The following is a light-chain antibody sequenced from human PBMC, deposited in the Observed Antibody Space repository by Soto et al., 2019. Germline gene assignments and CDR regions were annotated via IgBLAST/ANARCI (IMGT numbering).Light chain of an antibody. V-gene: IGLV2-14*01. Sequence: QSALTQPASVSGSPRQSITISCTGTSSDVGSHDSVSWYQQHPGKAPQLVIYEVAHRPSGVSDRFSGSKFGITAYLTISGLQAEDEADYYCTPYSTGSSPVIFGGGTKLTVL. CDR3: TPYSTGSSPVI. CDR2: EVA. J-gene: IGLJ2*01. CDR1: SSDVGSHDS.